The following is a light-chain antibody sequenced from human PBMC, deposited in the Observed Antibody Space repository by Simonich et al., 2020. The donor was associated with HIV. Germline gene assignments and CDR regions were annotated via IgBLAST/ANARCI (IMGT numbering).Light chain of an antibody. Sequence: QSALTQPPSASGSPGQSVTISCTGTSSDVGGYNYVSWYQQHLGKAPKLMIYEVSKRPSGVPDRFSGSKSGNTASLTVSGLQAEDEADYYCCSYTSSSTWVFGGGTKLTVL. J-gene: IGLJ3*02. V-gene: IGLV2-8*01. CDR3: CSYTSSSTWV. CDR2: EVS. CDR1: SSDVGGYNY.